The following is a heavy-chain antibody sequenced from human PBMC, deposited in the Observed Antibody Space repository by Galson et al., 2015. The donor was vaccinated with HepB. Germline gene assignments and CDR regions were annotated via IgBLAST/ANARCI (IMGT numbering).Heavy chain of an antibody. Sequence: SLRLSCAASGFTFDDYGMSWVRQAPGKGLEWVSGINWNGGSTGYADSVKGRFTISRDNAKNSLYLQMNSLRAEDTALYYCARGGYYDSSGYSDYWGQGTLVTVSS. CDR3: ARGGYYDSSGYSDY. CDR2: INWNGGST. V-gene: IGHV3-20*04. CDR1: GFTFDDYG. J-gene: IGHJ4*02. D-gene: IGHD3-22*01.